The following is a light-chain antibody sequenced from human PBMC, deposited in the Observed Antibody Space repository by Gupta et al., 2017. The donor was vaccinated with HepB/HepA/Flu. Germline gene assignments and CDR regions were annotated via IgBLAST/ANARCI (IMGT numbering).Light chain of an antibody. CDR2: CAS. CDR1: QSVFYRSNNKNY. CDR3: QQYVSSPST. Sequence: DIVMTQSPCSLSVSLGERATINCKSGQSVFYRSNNKNYLAWYQQKPGQPPKLLIYCASTRECGVPYRFSGSGSGADFTHTINNRQAEDFAVYYCQQYVSSPSTFGQGTKLEI. V-gene: IGKV4-1*01. J-gene: IGKJ2*02.